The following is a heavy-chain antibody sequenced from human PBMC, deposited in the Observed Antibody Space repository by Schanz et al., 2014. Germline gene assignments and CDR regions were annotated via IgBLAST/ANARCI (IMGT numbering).Heavy chain of an antibody. J-gene: IGHJ3*02. CDR2: INQSGTT. CDR3: ARGTREQLLLRSWQFAFDI. CDR1: GGSFSSNY. Sequence: QVQLQQWGAGLLKPSETLSLTCAVYGGSFSSNYWSWIRQPPGKGLEWIGEINQSGTTNYNPSLKSRVPLSVDSSKYPISLKLRSVTAADTAVYYCARGTREQLLLRSWQFAFDIWGQGTMVTVSS. D-gene: IGHD3-22*01. V-gene: IGHV4-34*02.